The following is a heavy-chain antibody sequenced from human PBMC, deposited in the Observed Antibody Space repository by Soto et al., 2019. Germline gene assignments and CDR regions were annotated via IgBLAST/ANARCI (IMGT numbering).Heavy chain of an antibody. CDR3: ARDIFGGSYDFWH. D-gene: IGHD3-3*01. CDR1: GFIVSGIF. V-gene: IGHV3-66*01. J-gene: IGHJ4*02. Sequence: EVRLVESGGGLVQPGGSLRLSCAASGFIVSGIFMTWVRQVPGKGPEWVSTLSSDDKTYYADSVRGRFTISRDSSKNTLFLQMNTLRAEETAVYHCARDIFGGSYDFWHGGQGTLVTVSS. CDR2: LSSDDKT.